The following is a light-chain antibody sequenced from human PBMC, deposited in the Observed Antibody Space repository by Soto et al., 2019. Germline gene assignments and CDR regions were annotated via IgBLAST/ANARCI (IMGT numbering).Light chain of an antibody. J-gene: IGKJ5*01. CDR1: QNIYNR. Sequence: DIQMTQSPSTLSACVGDRVTITCRASQNIYNRLAWYQQKPGKAPNLLIYDASSLESGVPSRFSGSGSGTEFTLTISSLQPDDFATYYCQQCSGYPITVAQGTRLEIK. CDR3: QQCSGYPIT. CDR2: DAS. V-gene: IGKV1-5*01.